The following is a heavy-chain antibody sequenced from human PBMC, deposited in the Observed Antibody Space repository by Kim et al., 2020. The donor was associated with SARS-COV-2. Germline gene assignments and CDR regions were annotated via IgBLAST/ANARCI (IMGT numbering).Heavy chain of an antibody. Sequence: YADSGKGRFTISRDNAKNSLYLQMNSLRAEDTAVYYCARGAVAGAPGFDYWGQGTLVTVSS. D-gene: IGHD6-19*01. J-gene: IGHJ4*02. V-gene: IGHV3-21*01. CDR3: ARGAVAGAPGFDY.